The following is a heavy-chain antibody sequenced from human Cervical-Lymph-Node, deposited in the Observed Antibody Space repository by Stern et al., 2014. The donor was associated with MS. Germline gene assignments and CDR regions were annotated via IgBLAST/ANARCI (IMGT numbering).Heavy chain of an antibody. D-gene: IGHD3-10*01. J-gene: IGHJ4*02. CDR3: AKEYGQTFYYFDY. CDR1: GFTFSSYA. V-gene: IGHV3-23*04. CDR2: ISGSGADT. Sequence: EVQLVESGGGLVQPGGSLRLSCAASGFTFSSYAMSWVRQAPGKGLEWVSTISGSGADTYYADSVKGRFTISRDNFKNTLYLQMNSLRAEDSAEYSCAKEYGQTFYYFDYWGQGTLVTVSS.